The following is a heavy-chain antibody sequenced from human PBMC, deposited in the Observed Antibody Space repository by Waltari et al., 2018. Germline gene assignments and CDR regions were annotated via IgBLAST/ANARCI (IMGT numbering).Heavy chain of an antibody. CDR1: GFTFSSYA. V-gene: IGHV3-23*01. D-gene: IGHD1-7*01. J-gene: IGHJ4*02. CDR3: AKDRGDWNYNFDY. Sequence: EVQLLESGGGLVQPGGSLRLSCATSGFTFSSYAMSWVRKAPGKWLEWVSALSGASSSSHSADSVKGRFTIYRDNSKNTLYLQMNGLRVEDTAIYYCAKDRGDWNYNFDYWGQGTPVTVSS. CDR2: LSGASSSS.